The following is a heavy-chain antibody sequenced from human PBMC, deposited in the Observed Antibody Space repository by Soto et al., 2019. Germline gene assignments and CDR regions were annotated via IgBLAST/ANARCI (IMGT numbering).Heavy chain of an antibody. CDR2: ISWNSGNL. Sequence: EVHLVESGGGLVQPGRSLRLSCAASGFTFDDYAMHWVGQVPGKGLEWVSSISWNSGNLVYADSVKGRFTISRDSANNSLYLQMNSLKTEDTALYYCAKGAVTSIFAYFDYWGQGTLVTVSS. D-gene: IGHD3-3*01. CDR1: GFTFDDYA. J-gene: IGHJ4*02. V-gene: IGHV3-9*01. CDR3: AKGAVTSIFAYFDY.